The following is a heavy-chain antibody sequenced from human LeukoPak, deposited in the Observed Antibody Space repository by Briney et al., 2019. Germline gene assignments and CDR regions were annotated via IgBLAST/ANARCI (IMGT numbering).Heavy chain of an antibody. J-gene: IGHJ6*03. V-gene: IGHV3-21*01. CDR2: ISSSSSYV. CDR1: GFTFSSYS. Sequence: GGSLRLSCAASGFTFSSYSMNWVRQAPGKGLEWVSSISSSSSYVYYADSVKGRFTISRDNAKNSLYLQMNSLRAEDTAVYYCARGLHPSYYYYYMDVWGKGTTVTVSS. D-gene: IGHD4-11*01. CDR3: ARGLHPSYYYYYMDV.